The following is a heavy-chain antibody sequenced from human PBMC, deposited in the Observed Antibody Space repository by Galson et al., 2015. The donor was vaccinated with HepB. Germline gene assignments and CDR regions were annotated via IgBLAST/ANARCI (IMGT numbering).Heavy chain of an antibody. CDR2: IKSKSDGAAA. CDR3: ATDHGGYSGYDGYFDL. Sequence: SLRLSCAASGFGFSDAWMSWVRQAPGKGLEWLGLIKSKSDGAAADYAAPVKGRFLISRDDSKNMMYLQMDSLKTEDTAMYYCATDHGGYSGYDGYFDLWGPGTLVTVSS. V-gene: IGHV3-15*01. J-gene: IGHJ2*01. CDR1: GFGFSDAW. D-gene: IGHD5-12*01.